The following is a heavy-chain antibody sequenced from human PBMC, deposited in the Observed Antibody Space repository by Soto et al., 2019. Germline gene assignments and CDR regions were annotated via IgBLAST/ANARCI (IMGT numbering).Heavy chain of an antibody. J-gene: IGHJ4*02. D-gene: IGHD6-19*01. V-gene: IGHV1-3*01. CDR1: GYTFMCSA. CDR2: INAGNGNT. Sequence: ASVKVSCKASGYTFMCSAMHWVRQAPGQRPEWMGWINAGNGNTKYSQKSQSRVTITRDTSASTAYMEMSSVTAADTAVYYCARAPPGVGVAGKPYYFDFWGQGTLVTVSS. CDR3: ARAPPGVGVAGKPYYFDF.